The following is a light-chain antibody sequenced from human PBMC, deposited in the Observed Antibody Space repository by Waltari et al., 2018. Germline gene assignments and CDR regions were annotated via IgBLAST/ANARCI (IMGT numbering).Light chain of an antibody. V-gene: IGLV6-57*04. Sequence: FILTQPHSVSESPGKTVTISCTRSGGSIARNYVQWYQQRPGSAPTTVIYDGDQRPSGVPERFSGSIDSSSNSASLTISELKTEDEADYYCQSYDSNESVVFGGGTKLTVL. CDR3: QSYDSNESVV. CDR2: DGD. J-gene: IGLJ2*01. CDR1: GGSIARNY.